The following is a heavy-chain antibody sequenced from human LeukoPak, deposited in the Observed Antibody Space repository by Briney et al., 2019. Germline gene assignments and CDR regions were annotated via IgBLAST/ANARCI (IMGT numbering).Heavy chain of an antibody. CDR1: GYTFTSYY. Sequence: TSVKVSCKASGYTFTSYYMHWVRQAPGQGLEWMGIINPSGGSTSYAQKFQGRVTMTRDTSTSTVYMELSSLGSEDTAVYYCARDGGGRSGSYEFDYWGQGTLVTVSS. CDR3: ARDGGGRSGSYEFDY. D-gene: IGHD1-26*01. V-gene: IGHV1-46*01. J-gene: IGHJ4*02. CDR2: INPSGGST.